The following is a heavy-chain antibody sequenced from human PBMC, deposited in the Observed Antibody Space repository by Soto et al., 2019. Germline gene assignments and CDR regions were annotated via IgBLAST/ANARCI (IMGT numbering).Heavy chain of an antibody. CDR2: IDPSDSYT. Sequence: PVESLKISCKGSGYSFTSYWISWVRLMPGKGLEWMGRIDPSDSYTNYSPSFQGHVTISADKSISTAYLQWSSLKASDTAMYYCAKLPRGQHNWFDPWGQGTLVTVS. J-gene: IGHJ5*02. D-gene: IGHD1-7*01. V-gene: IGHV5-10-1*01. CDR1: GYSFTSYW. CDR3: AKLPRGQHNWFDP.